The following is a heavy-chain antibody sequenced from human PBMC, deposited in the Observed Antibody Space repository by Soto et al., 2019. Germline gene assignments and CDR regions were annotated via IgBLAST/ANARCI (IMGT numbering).Heavy chain of an antibody. Sequence: GESRKISCQGSGYTFGAYWIGWVRPMPGKGVEWLGFIFPGDSDTRYRPSFQGQATISVDRSISTAYLQWISLKASDTAMYFCARAGVIGLPPDYWGQGPQVTGPS. V-gene: IGHV5-51*01. J-gene: IGHJ4*02. CDR3: ARAGVIGLPPDY. CDR1: GYTFGAYW. D-gene: IGHD3-3*01. CDR2: IFPGDSDT.